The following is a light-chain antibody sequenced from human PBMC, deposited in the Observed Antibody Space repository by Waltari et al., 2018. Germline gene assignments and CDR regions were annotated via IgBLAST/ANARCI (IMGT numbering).Light chain of an antibody. CDR2: GAS. CDR1: QSVTRAL. CDR3: QHYVRLPAT. Sequence: ILLTQSPGTLSLSPGERATLSCRASQSVTRALAWYQQKPVQAPRLLIYGASNRATGIPDRFSGRGSGTDCSLTISRLEPEGLAVYYCQHYVRLPATFGQGTKVEIK. V-gene: IGKV3-20*01. J-gene: IGKJ1*01.